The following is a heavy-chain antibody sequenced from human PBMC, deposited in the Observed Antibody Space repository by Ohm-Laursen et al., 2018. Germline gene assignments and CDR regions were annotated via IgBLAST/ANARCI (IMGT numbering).Heavy chain of an antibody. CDR1: GFTFDDYA. Sequence: SLRLSCSASGFTFDDYAMHWVRQAPGKGLEWVSGISWNSDNIGYADSEKGRFTISRDNAKNSLYLQMNSLRIEDTAVYYCARDLYSSSWFPLGMDVWGQGTTVTVSS. CDR2: ISWNSDNI. V-gene: IGHV3-9*01. CDR3: ARDLYSSSWFPLGMDV. D-gene: IGHD6-13*01. J-gene: IGHJ6*02.